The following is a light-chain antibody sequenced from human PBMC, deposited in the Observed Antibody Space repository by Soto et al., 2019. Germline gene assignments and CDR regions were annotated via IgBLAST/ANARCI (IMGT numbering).Light chain of an antibody. J-gene: IGLJ2*01. CDR1: ISDVGTYHH. Sequence: HSVLTQPPSVSGSPGQSVTISCTGTISDVGTYHHVSWYQQPPGTAPKLMIYEVSNRPSGVPDRFSVSKSGNTASLTISGLQAEDEADYYCSSYTSSRTLVFGGGTKLTVL. CDR2: EVS. CDR3: SSYTSSRTLV. V-gene: IGLV2-18*02.